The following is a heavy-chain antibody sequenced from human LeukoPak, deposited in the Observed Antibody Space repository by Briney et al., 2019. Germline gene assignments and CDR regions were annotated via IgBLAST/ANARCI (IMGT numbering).Heavy chain of an antibody. J-gene: IGHJ3*02. CDR2: ISWNSGSI. Sequence: PGRSLRLSRAASGFTFDDYAMHWVRQAPGKGLEWVSGISWNSGSIGYADSVKGRFTISRDNAKNSLYLQMNSLRAEDMALYYCAKAQRYNWNDGGAFDIWGQGTMVTVSS. D-gene: IGHD1-1*01. CDR3: AKAQRYNWNDGGAFDI. V-gene: IGHV3-9*03. CDR1: GFTFDDYA.